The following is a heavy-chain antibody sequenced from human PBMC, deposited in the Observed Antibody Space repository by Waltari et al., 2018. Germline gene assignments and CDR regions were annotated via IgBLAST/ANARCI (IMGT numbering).Heavy chain of an antibody. J-gene: IGHJ4*02. CDR1: GASMSGNSW. D-gene: IGHD2-15*01. V-gene: IGHV4-4*02. CDR2: VRRSGRT. CDR3: ARDLGRGLFLDS. Sequence: QLQLQESGPGLVKPSGTLSLTCVVSGASMSGNSWWSWVRQSPDQGLAWIGQVRRSGRTNYNPSFASRAIVSLDTSMNRFSLRILSATAADTAVYYCARDLGRGLFLDSWGQGTLVTVSP.